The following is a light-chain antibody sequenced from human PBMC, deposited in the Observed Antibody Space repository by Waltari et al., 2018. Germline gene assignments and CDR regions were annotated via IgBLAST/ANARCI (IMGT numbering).Light chain of an antibody. CDR2: KAS. Sequence: DIQLTQSPSTLSASVGDTVTHTCRASQSIDSWLAWYQQKPGKAPNILIQKASTLEAGVSSRFSGSGYGTEFTLTISSLQSDDSATYYCQQYRSYKSFGQGTKVEIK. J-gene: IGKJ1*01. CDR1: QSIDSW. V-gene: IGKV1-5*03. CDR3: QQYRSYKS.